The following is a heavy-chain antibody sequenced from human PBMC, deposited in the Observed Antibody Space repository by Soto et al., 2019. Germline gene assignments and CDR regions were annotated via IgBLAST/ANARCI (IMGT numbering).Heavy chain of an antibody. CDR1: GYSFTSYW. V-gene: IGHV5-51*01. J-gene: IGHJ4*02. Sequence: PGESLKISCKASGYSFTSYWIAWVRQMPGKGLEWMGIIYPGDSDTRYSPSFQGQVTISADRSISTAYLHWSSLKASDTAMYYCAREGGYCSSTSCQGIDCWGQGTLVTVSS. D-gene: IGHD2-2*01. CDR2: IYPGDSDT. CDR3: AREGGYCSSTSCQGIDC.